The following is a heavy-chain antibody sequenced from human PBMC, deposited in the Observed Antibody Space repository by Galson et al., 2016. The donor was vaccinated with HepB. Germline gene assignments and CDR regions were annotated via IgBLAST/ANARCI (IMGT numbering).Heavy chain of an antibody. D-gene: IGHD6-19*01. CDR2: IYHSGGT. Sequence: SLTCAVHGGSFSGYNWTWIRQPPRKGLEWIGEIYHSGGTNCNPSLKSRVTISVDMSKNQFSLNLSSVTAADTAVYYCARPRSGPVGGNYYLDVWGQGTTVTVSS. CDR1: GGSFSGYN. J-gene: IGHJ6*03. CDR3: ARPRSGPVGGNYYLDV. V-gene: IGHV4-34*01.